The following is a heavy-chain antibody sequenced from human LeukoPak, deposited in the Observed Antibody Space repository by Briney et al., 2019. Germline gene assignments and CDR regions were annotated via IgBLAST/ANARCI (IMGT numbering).Heavy chain of an antibody. J-gene: IGHJ4*02. D-gene: IGHD2-21*02. CDR3: ARGSHCGGDCYPPRIDY. V-gene: IGHV3-48*03. Sequence: GGSLRLSCAASGFTFSSYEMNWVRQAPGKGLEWVSYISSSGSTIYYADSAKGRFTISRDNAKNSLYLQMNSLRAEDTAVYYCARGSHCGGDCYPPRIDYWGQGTLVTVSS. CDR2: ISSSGSTI. CDR1: GFTFSSYE.